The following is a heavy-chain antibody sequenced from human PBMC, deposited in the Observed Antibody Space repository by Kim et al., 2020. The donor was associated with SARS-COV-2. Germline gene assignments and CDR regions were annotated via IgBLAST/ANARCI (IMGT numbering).Heavy chain of an antibody. Sequence: KYYADYVKGRFTISRDNSKNTLYLQMNSLRAEDTAVYYCAKDDSNNAFDIWGQGTMVTVSS. CDR3: AKDDSNNAFDI. CDR2: K. V-gene: IGHV3-30*02. D-gene: IGHD3-22*01. J-gene: IGHJ3*02.